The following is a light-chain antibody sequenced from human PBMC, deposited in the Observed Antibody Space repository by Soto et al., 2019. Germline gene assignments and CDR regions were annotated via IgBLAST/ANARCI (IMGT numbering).Light chain of an antibody. CDR3: GSWDTSLHTGV. V-gene: IGLV1-51*02. CDR2: EDN. Sequence: QSVLTQPPSVSAAPGQKVTISCSGSSSNLGNKYVSWYQQLPGTAPKLLIYEDNKRPSGIPARFSGSKSGTSATLGITGLQTGDEADYYCGSWDTSLHTGVFGGGTKLTVL. CDR1: SSNLGNKY. J-gene: IGLJ3*02.